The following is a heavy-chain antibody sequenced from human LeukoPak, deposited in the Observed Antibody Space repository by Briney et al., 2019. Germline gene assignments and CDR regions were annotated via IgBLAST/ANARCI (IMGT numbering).Heavy chain of an antibody. V-gene: IGHV1-2*02. D-gene: IGHD2-15*01. J-gene: IGHJ4*02. Sequence: ASVKVSCKASGCTFTGYYMHWVRQAPGQGLEWMGWINPNSGGTNYAQKLQGRVTMTTDTSTSTAYMELRSLRSDDTAVYYCARNGGVLGYCSGGSCYVDLFQLDYWGQGTLVTVSS. CDR3: ARNGGVLGYCSGGSCYVDLFQLDY. CDR1: GCTFTGYY. CDR2: INPNSGGT.